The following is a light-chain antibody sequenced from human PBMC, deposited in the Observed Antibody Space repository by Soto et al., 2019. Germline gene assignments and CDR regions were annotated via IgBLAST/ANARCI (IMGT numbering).Light chain of an antibody. CDR3: QESYSTLSIT. Sequence: DIQMTQSPSSLSASVGDRVTITCRASESISRHLNWYQQKPGNAPKLLIYAASSLQNGVPSSFSGSGSGTDFTLTISNLQPGDFATYYCQESYSTLSITFGQGTRLETK. J-gene: IGKJ5*01. CDR1: ESISRH. CDR2: AAS. V-gene: IGKV1-39*01.